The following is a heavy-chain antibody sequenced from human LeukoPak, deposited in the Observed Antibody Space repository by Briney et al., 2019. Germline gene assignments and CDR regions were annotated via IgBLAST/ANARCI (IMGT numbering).Heavy chain of an antibody. V-gene: IGHV4-61*02. Sequence: PSETLSLTCTVSGGSISSGSYYWSWIRQPAGKGLEWIGRIYTSGSTNYNPSLKSRVTISVDTSKNQFSLKLSSVTAADTAVYYCARDPIYSSSWSHYYYYMDVWGKGTTVTVSS. J-gene: IGHJ6*03. D-gene: IGHD6-13*01. CDR1: GGSISSGSYY. CDR3: ARDPIYSSSWSHYYYYMDV. CDR2: IYTSGST.